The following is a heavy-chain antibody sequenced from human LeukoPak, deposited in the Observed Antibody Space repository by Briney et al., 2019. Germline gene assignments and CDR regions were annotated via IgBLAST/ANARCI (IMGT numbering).Heavy chain of an antibody. CDR1: GYTFTGYY. J-gene: IGHJ4*02. Sequence: GASVKVSCKASGYTFTGYYMHWVRQAPGQGLEWMGRINPNSGGTNYAQKFQGRVTMTRDTSISTAYMELSRLRSDDTAVYYCARDERAPHYYGNSGYWGQGTLVTVSS. CDR3: ARDERAPHYYGNSGY. CDR2: INPNSGGT. V-gene: IGHV1-2*06. D-gene: IGHD3-3*01.